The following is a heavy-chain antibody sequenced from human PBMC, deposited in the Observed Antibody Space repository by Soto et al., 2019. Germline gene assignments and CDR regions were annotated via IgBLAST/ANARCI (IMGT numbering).Heavy chain of an antibody. D-gene: IGHD1-20*01. J-gene: IGHJ6*03. CDR3: ARDPAYNWNPYYYYMDV. V-gene: IGHV4-31*03. CDR1: GGSISSGGYY. Sequence: QVQLQESGPGLVKPSQTLSLTCTVSGGSISSGGYYWSWIRQHPGKGLEWIGYIYYSGSTYYNPSLKSRVTISVDTSKNQFSLKLSAVTAADTAVYYCARDPAYNWNPYYYYMDVWGKGTTVTVSS. CDR2: IYYSGST.